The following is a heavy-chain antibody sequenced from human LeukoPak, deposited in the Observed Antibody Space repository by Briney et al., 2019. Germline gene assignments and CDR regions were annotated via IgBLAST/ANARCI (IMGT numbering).Heavy chain of an antibody. V-gene: IGHV1-8*01. CDR2: MNPNSGNT. CDR1: GYTFTSYD. CDR3: ARELRYFDPFDY. J-gene: IGHJ4*02. Sequence: ASVKVSCKASGYTFTSYDINWVRQATGQGLEWMGWMNPNSGNTGYAQKFQGRDTMTRNTSISTAYMELSSLRSEDTAVYYCARELRYFDPFDYWGQGTLVTVSS. D-gene: IGHD3-9*01.